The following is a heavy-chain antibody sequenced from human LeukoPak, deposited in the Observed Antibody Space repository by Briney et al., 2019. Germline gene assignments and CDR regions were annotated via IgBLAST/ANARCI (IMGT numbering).Heavy chain of an antibody. CDR2: INHSGST. Sequence: SETLSLTCAVYGGSFSGYYWSWIRQPPGKGLEWIGEINHSGSTNYNPSLKSRVTISVDTSKNQFSLKLSSVTAADTAVYYCARARSGLLWFGGLLPQRPMDVWGKGTTVTVSS. CDR1: GGSFSGYY. J-gene: IGHJ6*03. CDR3: ARARSGLLWFGGLLPQRPMDV. D-gene: IGHD3-10*01. V-gene: IGHV4-34*01.